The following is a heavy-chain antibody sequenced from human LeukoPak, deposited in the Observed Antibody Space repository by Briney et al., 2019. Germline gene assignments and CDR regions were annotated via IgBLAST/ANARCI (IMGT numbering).Heavy chain of an antibody. D-gene: IGHD2-15*01. V-gene: IGHV3-23*01. CDR3: AKAGSSYCSGGTCYLDY. J-gene: IGHJ4*02. CDR2: ISGSGGST. Sequence: GGSLRLSCAASGFTFSSYAMSWVRQAPGEGLEWVSAISGSGGSTYYADSVKGRFTISRDNSKNTLYLQMNSLRADDTAVYYCAKAGSSYCSGGTCYLDYWGQGTLVTVSS. CDR1: GFTFSSYA.